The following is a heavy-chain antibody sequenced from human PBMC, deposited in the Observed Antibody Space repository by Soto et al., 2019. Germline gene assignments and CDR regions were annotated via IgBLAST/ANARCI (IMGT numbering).Heavy chain of an antibody. J-gene: IGHJ3*02. CDR2: FSAYKCNT. CDR3: ARGHYYDSSGYWASGAIDI. Sequence: ASVKVSCKASGYTFSSYCIRWERQAPGQGLQWMRWFSAYKCNTNYAQMLQGGVTTTTDTPTRTAYMELRSLRSDDTAVYCCARGHYYDSSGYWASGAIDIWGQGTIVTVSS. V-gene: IGHV1-18*01. CDR1: GYTFSSYC. D-gene: IGHD3-22*01.